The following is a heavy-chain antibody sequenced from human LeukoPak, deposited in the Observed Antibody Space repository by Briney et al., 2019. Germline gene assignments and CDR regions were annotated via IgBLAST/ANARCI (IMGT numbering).Heavy chain of an antibody. V-gene: IGHV3-23*01. CDR2: ISGSGGST. J-gene: IGHJ4*02. CDR3: ARAGRLGTTLYFDY. D-gene: IGHD7-27*01. CDR1: GFTFSSYA. Sequence: PGGSLRLSCAASGFTFSSYAMSWVRQAPGKGLEWVSAISGSGGSTYYADSVKGRFTISRDDSKNTLYLQMNSLRAEDTAVYYCARAGRLGTTLYFDYWGQGTLVTVSS.